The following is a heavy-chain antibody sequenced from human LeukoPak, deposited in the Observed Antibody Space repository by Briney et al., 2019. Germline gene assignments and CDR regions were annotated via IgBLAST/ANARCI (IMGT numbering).Heavy chain of an antibody. J-gene: IGHJ4*02. V-gene: IGHV5-51*01. D-gene: IGHD3-22*01. CDR2: IYPGDSDT. Sequence: GESLKISCKGSGYSFTSYWIGWVRQMPGKGLEWMGIIYPGDSDTRYSPSFQGQVTISADKSISTAYLQWSSLKASDTAMYYCARRRADYNGYYYFDYWGQGTLVTVSS. CDR3: ARRRADYNGYYYFDY. CDR1: GYSFTSYW.